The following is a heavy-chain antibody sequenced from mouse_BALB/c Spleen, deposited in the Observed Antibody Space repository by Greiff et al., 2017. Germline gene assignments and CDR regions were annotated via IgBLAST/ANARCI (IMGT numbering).Heavy chain of an antibody. CDR3: AIDSSGSPFAY. CDR1: GFTFSSYA. Sequence: DVKLVESGGGLVKPGGSLKLSCAASGFTFSSYAMSWVRQSPEKRLEWVAEISSGGSYTYYPDTVTGRFTISRDNAKNTLYLEMSSLRSEDTAMYYCAIDSSGSPFAYRGQGTLVTVSA. V-gene: IGHV5-9-4*01. D-gene: IGHD3-2*01. J-gene: IGHJ3*01. CDR2: ISSGGSYT.